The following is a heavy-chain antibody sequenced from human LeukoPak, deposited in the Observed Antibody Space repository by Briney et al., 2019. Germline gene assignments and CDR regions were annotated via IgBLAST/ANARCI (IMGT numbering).Heavy chain of an antibody. CDR3: ASGPRAVRLDY. D-gene: IGHD4-11*01. V-gene: IGHV1-2*02. J-gene: IGHJ4*02. CDR1: GYTFTAYY. CDR2: INPNSGGT. Sequence: ASVKVSCKASGYTFTAYYMRWVRQAPGQGLEWMGWINPNSGGTNSAQKFQGRVTMTRDTSISTAYMELSRLRSDDTAVYYCASGPRAVRLDYWGQGTLVTVSS.